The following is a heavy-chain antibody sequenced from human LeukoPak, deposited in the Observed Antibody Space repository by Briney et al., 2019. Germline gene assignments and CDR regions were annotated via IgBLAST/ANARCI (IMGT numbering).Heavy chain of an antibody. CDR3: ARASYNWNYDY. D-gene: IGHD1-7*01. Sequence: PSETLSLTCTVSGYSISSGYYGGWIRQPPGKGLEWIGSIYYSGSTYYNPSLKSRVTISVDTSKNQFSLKLSSVTAADTAVYYCARASYNWNYDYWGQGTLVTVSS. J-gene: IGHJ4*02. V-gene: IGHV4-38-2*02. CDR1: GYSISSGYY. CDR2: IYYSGST.